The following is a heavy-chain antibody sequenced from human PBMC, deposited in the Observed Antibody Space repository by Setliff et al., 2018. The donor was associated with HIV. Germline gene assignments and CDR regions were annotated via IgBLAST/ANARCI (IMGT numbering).Heavy chain of an antibody. CDR1: GVSISTYY. CDR2: IFTSGDT. J-gene: IGHJ4*02. D-gene: IGHD3-22*01. Sequence: SETLSLTCTVSGVSISTYYWAWIRPPPGKGQEWIGYIFTSGDTNYNPSLRSRVTLSVDTSKNQVSLKLGSVTAADTAVYFCASAPLYFYDGSGYLKYWGQGSQVTVSS. V-gene: IGHV4-4*09. CDR3: ASAPLYFYDGSGYLKY.